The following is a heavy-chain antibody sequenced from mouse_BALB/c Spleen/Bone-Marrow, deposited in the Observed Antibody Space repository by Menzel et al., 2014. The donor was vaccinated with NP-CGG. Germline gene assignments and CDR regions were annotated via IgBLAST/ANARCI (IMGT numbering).Heavy chain of an antibody. CDR1: GFTLSRYN. Sequence: EVKLMESGGGLVKPGGSLKLSCAASGFTLSRYNMSWVRQTPEERLEWVATISSGGSYTYYLDSVKGRFTISRDNAENTLYLQMSSLKSEDTAMYYCTKLLRLRKYFDVWGAGTTVTVSS. D-gene: IGHD1-2*01. CDR2: ISSGGSYT. CDR3: TKLLRLRKYFDV. V-gene: IGHV5-6-4*01. J-gene: IGHJ1*01.